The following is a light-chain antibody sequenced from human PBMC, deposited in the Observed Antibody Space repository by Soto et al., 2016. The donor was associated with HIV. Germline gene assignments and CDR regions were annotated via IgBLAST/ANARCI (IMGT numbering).Light chain of an antibody. V-gene: IGLV3-27*01. CDR2: KDS. CDR3: YSSADNNVV. Sequence: SYELTQPSSVSVSPGQTARITCSGDVLAKKYARWFQQKPGQAPVVVVYKDSERPSGIPERFSGSRSGTTVTLTISGAQVEDEAEYYCYSSADNNVVFGGGTKLTVL. J-gene: IGLJ2*01. CDR1: VLAKKY.